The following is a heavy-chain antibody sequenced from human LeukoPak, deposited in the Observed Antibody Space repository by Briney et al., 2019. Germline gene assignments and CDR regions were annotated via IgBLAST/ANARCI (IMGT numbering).Heavy chain of an antibody. V-gene: IGHV1-69*02. CDR1: GGTFSSYT. CDR2: IIPILGIA. CDR3: ARIDYGGNSGTAY. Sequence: SVKVSCKASGGTFSSYTISWVRQAPGQGLEWMGRIIPILGIANYAQKFQGRVTITADKSTSTAYMELSSLRSEDTAVYYCARIDYGGNSGTAYWGQETLVTVSS. D-gene: IGHD4-23*01. J-gene: IGHJ4*02.